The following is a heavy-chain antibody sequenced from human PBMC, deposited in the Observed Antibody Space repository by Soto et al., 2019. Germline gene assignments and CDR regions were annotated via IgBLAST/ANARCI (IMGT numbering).Heavy chain of an antibody. D-gene: IGHD3-3*01. CDR3: AGSRSGYYRPYYYYYGMDV. CDR2: ISYDGSNK. J-gene: IGHJ6*02. Sequence: GGSLRLSCAASGFTFSSDAMHWVRQAPGNGLEWVAVISYDGSNKYYADSVKGRFTISRDNSKNTLYLQMNSLRAEDTAVYYCAGSRSGYYRPYYYYYGMDVWGQGTTVTVSS. CDR1: GFTFSSDA. V-gene: IGHV3-30-3*01.